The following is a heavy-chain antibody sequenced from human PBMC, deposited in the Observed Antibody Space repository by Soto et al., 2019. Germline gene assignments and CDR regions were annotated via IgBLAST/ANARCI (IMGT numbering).Heavy chain of an antibody. J-gene: IGHJ4*02. CDR1: GFTFSSYW. Sequence: EVQLVESGGGLVQPGGSLRLSCAASGFTFSSYWMHWVRQAPGKGLVWVSRINSDGSSTSYADSVKGRFTISRDNAKNTLYLEMNSLRAEDTAVDYCARGLVVVPAAMNYWGQGTLVTVSS. CDR3: ARGLVVVPAAMNY. V-gene: IGHV3-74*01. CDR2: INSDGSST. D-gene: IGHD2-2*01.